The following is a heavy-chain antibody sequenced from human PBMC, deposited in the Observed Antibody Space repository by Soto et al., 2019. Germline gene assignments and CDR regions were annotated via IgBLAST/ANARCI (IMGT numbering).Heavy chain of an antibody. V-gene: IGHV1-69*02. CDR2: IIPVLGVT. Sequence: QVQLVQSGAEVMKPGSSVKVSCRASGDTFSSYTVSWVRQAPGQGLEWMGRIIPVLGVTNYAQKFRGRVTITADESRKTAYMDLSGLRSEDTAVYYCARRRYCGTDCYQKYYYGMDVWGQGTAVTVSS. CDR1: GDTFSSYT. J-gene: IGHJ6*02. D-gene: IGHD2-21*02. CDR3: ARRRYCGTDCYQKYYYGMDV.